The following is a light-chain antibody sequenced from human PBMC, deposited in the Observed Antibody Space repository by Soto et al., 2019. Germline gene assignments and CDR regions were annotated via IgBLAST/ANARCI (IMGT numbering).Light chain of an antibody. CDR3: MQARQTLYT. J-gene: IGKJ2*01. Sequence: DIVMTQSPLSLPVTPGEPASISCRSSQSLLQSNGYNYLDWYLQKPGQSPQLLIYLGSNRASGVPDRFSGSGSGTDFTLKISRVEAEDVGVYYCMQARQTLYTFGQGTKLEIK. V-gene: IGKV2-28*01. CDR1: QSLLQSNGYNY. CDR2: LGS.